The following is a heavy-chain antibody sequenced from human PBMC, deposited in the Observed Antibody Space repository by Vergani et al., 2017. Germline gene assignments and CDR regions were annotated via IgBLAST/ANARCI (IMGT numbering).Heavy chain of an antibody. Sequence: QVQLVQSGAEVKKPGSSVKVSCKASGGTFSSYTISWVRQAPGQGLEWMGRVIPILGIANYAQKFQGRVTITADKSTSTAYMELSSLRSEDTAVYYCASAGPSGAWFAPWGQGTLVTVSS. CDR3: ASAGPSGAWFAP. V-gene: IGHV1-69*02. CDR2: VIPILGIA. J-gene: IGHJ5*02. D-gene: IGHD1-26*01. CDR1: GGTFSSYT.